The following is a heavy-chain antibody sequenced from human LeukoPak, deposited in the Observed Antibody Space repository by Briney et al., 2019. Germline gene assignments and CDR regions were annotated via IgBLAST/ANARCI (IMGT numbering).Heavy chain of an antibody. CDR3: ARDRYSSSSPDY. Sequence: PSETLSLTCAVYGGSFSGYYWSWIRQPPGKGLEWIGEINHSGSTNYNPSLKSRVTISVDTSKNQFSLNLSSVTAADTAVYYCARDRYSSSSPDYWGQGTLVTVSS. D-gene: IGHD6-6*01. V-gene: IGHV4-34*01. CDR2: INHSGST. J-gene: IGHJ4*02. CDR1: GGSFSGYY.